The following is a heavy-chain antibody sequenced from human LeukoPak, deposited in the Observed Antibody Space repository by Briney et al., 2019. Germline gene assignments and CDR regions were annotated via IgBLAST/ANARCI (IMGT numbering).Heavy chain of an antibody. V-gene: IGHV3-48*01. CDR1: GFTFSSYS. CDR2: ISSSSSTV. J-gene: IGHJ4*02. Sequence: PGGSLRLSCAASGFTFSSYSMNWVLQAPGNGLEWLSYISSSSSTVYYADSVKGRFTISRDNAKNSLYLQMNSLRAEDTAVYYCAGPSAAGTTGCAYWGQGTLVTVSS. CDR3: AGPSAAGTTGCAY. D-gene: IGHD6-13*01.